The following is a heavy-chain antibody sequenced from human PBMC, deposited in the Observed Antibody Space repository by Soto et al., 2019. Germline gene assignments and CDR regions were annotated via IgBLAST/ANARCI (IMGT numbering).Heavy chain of an antibody. Sequence: ASVKVSCKASGYTFTSYGTSWVRQAPGQGLEWMGWISAYNGNTNYAQKLQGRVTMTTDTSTSTAYMELRSLRSDDTAVYYCARTYYDVGRGSQGGMDVWGKGTTVTVSS. CDR3: ARTYYDVGRGSQGGMDV. D-gene: IGHD3-3*01. V-gene: IGHV1-18*01. CDR1: GYTFTSYG. CDR2: ISAYNGNT. J-gene: IGHJ6*04.